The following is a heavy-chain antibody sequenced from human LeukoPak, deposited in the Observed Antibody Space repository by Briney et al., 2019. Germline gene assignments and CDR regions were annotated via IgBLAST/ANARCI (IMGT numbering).Heavy chain of an antibody. V-gene: IGHV6-1*01. D-gene: IGHD6-13*01. Sequence: SQTLSLTCAISVDSVSSTTTAWNWIRQTPSKGLEWLGRTYYTSKWITDYAVSVKGRITVNPNTSNNQFSLQLNSVTPEDTAVYYCARGYWAYGMDVWGPGTTVTVSS. CDR1: VDSVSSTTTA. J-gene: IGHJ6*02. CDR2: TYYTSKWIT. CDR3: ARGYWAYGMDV.